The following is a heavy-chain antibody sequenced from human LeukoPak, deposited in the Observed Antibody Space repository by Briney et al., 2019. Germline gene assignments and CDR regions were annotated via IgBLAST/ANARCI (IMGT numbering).Heavy chain of an antibody. CDR1: GFTFSTYG. J-gene: IGHJ4*02. V-gene: IGHV3-33*01. CDR3: AGDGFRGYNYLLDY. Sequence: GRSLRLSCAASGFTFSTYGMHWVRQAPGKGLEWVAVIWYDGRNKYYADSVKGRFTISRDNSKNTLYLQMNSLRAEDTAVYYCAGDGFRGYNYLLDYWGQGTPVTVSS. CDR2: IWYDGRNK. D-gene: IGHD5-18*01.